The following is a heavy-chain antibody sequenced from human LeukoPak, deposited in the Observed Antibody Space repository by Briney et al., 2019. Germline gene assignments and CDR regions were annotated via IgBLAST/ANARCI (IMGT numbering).Heavy chain of an antibody. D-gene: IGHD4-23*01. CDR1: GFTFSSYG. CDR3: AQLTTVGY. CDR2: ISGSGDST. V-gene: IGHV3-23*01. J-gene: IGHJ4*02. Sequence: GGSLRLSCAASGFTFSSYGMSWVRQAPGKGLEWVSAISGSGDSTYYADSVKGRFTISRDNAKNTLYLQMNSLRAEDTAVYYCAQLTTVGYWGQGTLVTVSS.